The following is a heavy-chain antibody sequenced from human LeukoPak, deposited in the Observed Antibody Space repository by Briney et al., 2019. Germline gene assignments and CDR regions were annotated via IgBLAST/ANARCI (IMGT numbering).Heavy chain of an antibody. CDR1: GFTFSSYA. CDR2: ISSNGGST. Sequence: GGSLRLSCAASGFTFSSYAMHWVRQAPGKGLEYVSAISSNGGSTYYADSVKGRFTISRDNSKNTLYLQMNSLRAEDTAVYYCAKDLTTYVWEYYMDVWGKGTTVTVSS. J-gene: IGHJ6*03. V-gene: IGHV3-64*04. D-gene: IGHD3-16*01. CDR3: AKDLTTYVWEYYMDV.